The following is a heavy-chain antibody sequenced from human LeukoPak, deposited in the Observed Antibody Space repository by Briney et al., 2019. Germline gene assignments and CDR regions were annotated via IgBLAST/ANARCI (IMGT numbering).Heavy chain of an antibody. CDR3: AYSLYDSSGYYYFDY. CDR1: GFSLSTSGVA. D-gene: IGHD3-22*01. CDR2: NYWNDDK. J-gene: IGHJ4*02. V-gene: IGHV2-5*01. Sequence: SGPTLVNPTQTLTLTCTFSGFSLSTSGVAVGWIRQPPGKALEWLALNYWNDDKRYSPSLKSRLTITKDTSKYRVVLTMTNMDPVDTATYYCAYSLYDSSGYYYFDYWGQGTLVTVSS.